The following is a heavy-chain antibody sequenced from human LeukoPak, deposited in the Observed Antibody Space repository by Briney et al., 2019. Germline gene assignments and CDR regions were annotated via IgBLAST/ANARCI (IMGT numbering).Heavy chain of an antibody. CDR3: ARVGHRDYYYYYMDV. D-gene: IGHD2-21*01. CDR1: GGTFSSYA. V-gene: IGHV1-69*13. Sequence: GASVKVSCKASGGTFSSYAISWVRQAPGQGLEWMGGIIPIFGTANYAQKFQGRVTITADESTSTAYMELSSLRSEDTAVYYCARVGHRDYYYYYMDVWGKGTTVTVSS. J-gene: IGHJ6*03. CDR2: IIPIFGTA.